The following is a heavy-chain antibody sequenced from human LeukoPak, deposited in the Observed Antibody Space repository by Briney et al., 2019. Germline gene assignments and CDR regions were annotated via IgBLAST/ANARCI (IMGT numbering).Heavy chain of an antibody. Sequence: PGGSLRLSCAASGFTFTKFAMSWVRQAPGKGLEWVSSISSSSSYIYYADSVKGRFTISRDNAKNSLYLQMNSLRAEDTAVYYCARVVGVAGNQHWGQGTLVTVSS. CDR2: ISSSSSYI. D-gene: IGHD6-19*01. CDR1: GFTFTKFA. CDR3: ARVVGVAGNQH. J-gene: IGHJ1*01. V-gene: IGHV3-21*01.